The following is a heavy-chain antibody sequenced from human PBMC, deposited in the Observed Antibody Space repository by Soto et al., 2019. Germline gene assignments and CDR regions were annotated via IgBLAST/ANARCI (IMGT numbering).Heavy chain of an antibody. D-gene: IGHD3-22*01. J-gene: IGHJ3*02. CDR2: IYYSGST. V-gene: IGHV4-30-4*01. CDR3: ARRGYYDSRVGVYAFDI. Sequence: QVQLQESGPGLVKPSQTLSLTCTVSGGSISSGDYYWSWIRQPPGKGLEWIGYIYYSGSTYYNPSLKSRVTISVDTSKNQFSLKLSSVTAADTAVYYCARRGYYDSRVGVYAFDIWGQGTMVTVSS. CDR1: GGSISSGDYY.